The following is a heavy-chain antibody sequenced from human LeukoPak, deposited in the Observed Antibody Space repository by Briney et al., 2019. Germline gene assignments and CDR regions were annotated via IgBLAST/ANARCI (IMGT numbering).Heavy chain of an antibody. Sequence: VASVKVSCKASGYTFTSYGISWVRQAPGQGLEWMGWISAYNGNTNYAQKLQGRVTMTTDTSTSTAYMELRSLRSDDTAVYYCAREWEVVVAATREAHNWFDPWGQGTLVTVSS. J-gene: IGHJ5*02. V-gene: IGHV1-18*01. CDR2: ISAYNGNT. CDR3: AREWEVVVAATREAHNWFDP. D-gene: IGHD2-15*01. CDR1: GYTFTSYG.